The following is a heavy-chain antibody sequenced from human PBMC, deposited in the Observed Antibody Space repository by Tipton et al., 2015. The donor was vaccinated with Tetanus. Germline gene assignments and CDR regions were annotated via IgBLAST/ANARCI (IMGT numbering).Heavy chain of an antibody. J-gene: IGHJ2*01. D-gene: IGHD6-19*01. CDR2: IVGSGAKT. V-gene: IGHV3-23*01. CDR3: AKDLRGPEAGTWYFDL. CDR1: GLTFSSCS. Sequence: SLRLSCVAAGLTFSSCSMGWVRQAPGKGLEWVSAIVGSGAKTYYADSVKGRFTISRDNSKDTLYLQLNNLRAEDTAIYYCAKDLRGPEAGTWYFDLWGRGTLATVSS.